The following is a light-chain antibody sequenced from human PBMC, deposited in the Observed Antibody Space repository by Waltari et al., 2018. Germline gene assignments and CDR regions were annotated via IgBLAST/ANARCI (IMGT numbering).Light chain of an antibody. CDR1: QSVSTT. CDR3: QQFDNWS. Sequence: EIVMTQSPATLSVSPGERATLSCRASQSVSTTLAWYQQKPGQAPRLLSYGASTRATGIPARFSGSGSETEFTLTISSLQSADFAIYYCQQFDNWSFGQGTKLEIK. V-gene: IGKV3-15*01. J-gene: IGKJ2*01. CDR2: GAS.